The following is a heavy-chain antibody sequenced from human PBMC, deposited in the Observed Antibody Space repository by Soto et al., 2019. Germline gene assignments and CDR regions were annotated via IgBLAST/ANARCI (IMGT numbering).Heavy chain of an antibody. CDR2: ISYDGSNK. CDR1: GFTFSSYG. Sequence: PGGSLRLSCAASGFTFSSYGMHWVRQAPGKGLEWVAVISYDGSNKYYADSVKGRFTISRDNSKNTLYLQMNSLRAEDTAVYYCAKDLARFLEWLAPWYYGMDVWGQGTTVTVSS. V-gene: IGHV3-30*18. D-gene: IGHD3-3*01. CDR3: AKDLARFLEWLAPWYYGMDV. J-gene: IGHJ6*02.